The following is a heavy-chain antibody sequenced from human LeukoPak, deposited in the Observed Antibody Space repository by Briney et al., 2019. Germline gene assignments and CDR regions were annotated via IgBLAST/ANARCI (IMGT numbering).Heavy chain of an antibody. V-gene: IGHV3-48*01. CDR2: ISGTSSTI. J-gene: IGHJ4*02. CDR1: GFTLSRNA. Sequence: PGGSLRLSCAASGFTLSRNAMNWVRQAPGKGLEWVSYISGTSSTIYYADSVVGRFTISRDNAKNSLYLQMNSLRAEDTAVYYCVRDLSYGSSWYYYFDYWGQGTLVTVSS. CDR3: VRDLSYGSSWYYYFDY. D-gene: IGHD6-13*01.